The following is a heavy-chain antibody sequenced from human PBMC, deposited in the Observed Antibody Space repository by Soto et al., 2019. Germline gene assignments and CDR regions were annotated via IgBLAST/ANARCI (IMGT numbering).Heavy chain of an antibody. V-gene: IGHV3-66*01. CDR3: ARGRGSTGYLGREHYFDY. J-gene: IGHJ4*02. D-gene: IGHD2-2*01. CDR2: IDIGGNT. CDR1: GFSVTNNY. Sequence: EVQVVESGGGLVQPGGSLRLSCAASGFSVTNNYMTWARQAPGKGLEWVSIIDIGGNTYYADSVKDRFTISRDNSRNTLYLHMDSLRAEDTAVYYCARGRGSTGYLGREHYFDYWGQGTLVTVSP.